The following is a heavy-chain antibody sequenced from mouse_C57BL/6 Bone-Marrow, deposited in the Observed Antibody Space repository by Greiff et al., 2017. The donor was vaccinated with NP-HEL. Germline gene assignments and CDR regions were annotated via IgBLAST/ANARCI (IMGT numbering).Heavy chain of an antibody. CDR2: INPNNGGT. D-gene: IGHD2-3*01. V-gene: IGHV1-18*01. J-gene: IGHJ4*01. CDR3: ARSDVDY. CDR1: GYTFTDHN. Sequence: EVKLVESGPELVKPGASVKIPCKASGYTFTDHNMDWVKQSHGKSLEWIGDINPNNGGTIYNQKFKGKATLTVDKSSSTAYMELRSLTSEDTAVYYCARSDVDYWGQGTSVTVSS.